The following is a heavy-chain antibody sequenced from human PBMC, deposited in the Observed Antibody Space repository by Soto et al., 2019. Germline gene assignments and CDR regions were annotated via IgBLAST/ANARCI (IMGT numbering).Heavy chain of an antibody. CDR3: ARASRTGGPDY. J-gene: IGHJ4*02. CDR2: INHSGST. CDR1: GGSFSGYY. V-gene: IGHV4-34*01. D-gene: IGHD3-16*01. Sequence: QVQLQQWGAGPLKTSEPLSLTCAVYGGSFSGYYWRWIRQPPGKGLEWSGEINHSGSTNYNPSLKSRIAISVDTSKDQCSLKLSSVTAAVTAVYYCARASRTGGPDYWGQGPLVTVPS.